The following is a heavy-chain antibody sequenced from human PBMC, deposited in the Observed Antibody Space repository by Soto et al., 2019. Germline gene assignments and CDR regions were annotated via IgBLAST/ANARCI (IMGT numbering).Heavy chain of an antibody. CDR1: RGSISNXX. CDR3: ARIRGLGEVSPYFDH. CDR2: ISYSGTT. Sequence: QVQLQEWGPGLVKPSETLSLTCTVSRGSISNXXXXXXXXXXXXGLEWIGYISYSGTTNYNASLKSRVTISVDTSANQFSLRVRSVTAADTAVYYCARIRGLGEVSPYFDHWGQGALVTVSS. D-gene: IGHD3-16*01. V-gene: IGHV4-59*01. J-gene: IGHJ4*02.